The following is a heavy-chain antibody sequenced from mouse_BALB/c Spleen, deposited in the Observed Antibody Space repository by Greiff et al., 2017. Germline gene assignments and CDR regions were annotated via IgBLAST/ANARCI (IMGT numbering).Heavy chain of an antibody. D-gene: IGHD2-1*01. CDR3: TRGGDGNYVWFAY. J-gene: IGHJ3*01. CDR1: GFTFSSYT. Sequence: EVKLVESGGGLVKPGGSLKLSCAASGFTFSSYTMSWVRQTPEKRLEWVATISSGGSYTYYPDSVKGRFTISRDNAKNTLYLQMSSLKSEDTAMYYCTRGGDGNYVWFAYWGQGTLVTVSA. V-gene: IGHV5-6-4*01. CDR2: ISSGGSYT.